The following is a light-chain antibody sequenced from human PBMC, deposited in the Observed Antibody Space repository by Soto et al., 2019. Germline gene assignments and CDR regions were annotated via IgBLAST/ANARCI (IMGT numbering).Light chain of an antibody. Sequence: QSVLTQPPSASGTPGQRVTISCSGSSSNIGSNTVHWYQQLPGTAPKLLIYSNNNRPSGVPDRFSGSKSGTSASLAISGLQSEDEADYYCAAWDDSLSGVVFGGGTKLTVL. CDR2: SNN. J-gene: IGLJ2*01. V-gene: IGLV1-44*01. CDR3: AAWDDSLSGVV. CDR1: SSNIGSNT.